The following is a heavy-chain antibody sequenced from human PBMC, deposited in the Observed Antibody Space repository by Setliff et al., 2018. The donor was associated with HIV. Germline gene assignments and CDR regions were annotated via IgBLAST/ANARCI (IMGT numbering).Heavy chain of an antibody. CDR1: GFPFSTYA. J-gene: IGHJ4*02. CDR3: ARDYYGGFGDYDFGDYFDY. Sequence: PGGSLRLSCAASGFPFSTYAMNWVRQAPGKGLEWVSAISDSGDNTYYADSVKGRFAISRDNAKNSLSLQMNSLRADDTAGYYCARDYYGGFGDYDFGDYFDYWGQGALVTVSS. CDR2: ISDSGDNT. V-gene: IGHV3-21*04. D-gene: IGHD4-17*01.